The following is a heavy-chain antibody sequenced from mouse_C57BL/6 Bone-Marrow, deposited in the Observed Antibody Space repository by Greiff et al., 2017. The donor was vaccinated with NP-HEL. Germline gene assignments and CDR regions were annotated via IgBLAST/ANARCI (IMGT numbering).Heavy chain of an antibody. CDR3: ARDRSYCYGSSPWYFDV. CDR2: ITYDSSST. D-gene: IGHD1-1*01. Sequence: EVKLVESEGGLVQPGSSMKLSCTASGFTFSDYYMAWVRQVPEKGLEWVANITYDSSSTYYMDSLKSRFIISRDNAKNILYLQMSSLKSEDTATYYWARDRSYCYGSSPWYFDVWGTGTTVTVSS. CDR1: GFTFSDYY. V-gene: IGHV5-16*01. J-gene: IGHJ1*03.